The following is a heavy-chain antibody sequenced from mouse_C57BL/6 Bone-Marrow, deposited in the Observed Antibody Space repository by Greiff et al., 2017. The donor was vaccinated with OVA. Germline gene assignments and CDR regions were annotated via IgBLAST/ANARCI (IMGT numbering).Heavy chain of an antibody. CDR3: ARRITTVVAPYAMDY. V-gene: IGHV5-17*01. CDR1: GFTFSDYG. D-gene: IGHD1-1*01. Sequence: EVQRVESGGGLVKPGGSLKLSCAASGFTFSDYGMHWVRQAPEKGLEWVAYISSGSSPIYYADTVKGRFTISRDNAKNTLFLQMTSLRSEDTAMYYCARRITTVVAPYAMDYWGQGTSVTVSS. J-gene: IGHJ4*01. CDR2: ISSGSSPI.